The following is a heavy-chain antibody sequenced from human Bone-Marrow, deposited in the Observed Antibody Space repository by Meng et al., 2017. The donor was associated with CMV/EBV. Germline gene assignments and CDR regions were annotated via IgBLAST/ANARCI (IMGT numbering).Heavy chain of an antibody. J-gene: IGHJ6*02. V-gene: IGHV3-7*01. D-gene: IGHD1-7*01. CDR2: IKQDGSEK. Sequence: GGSLRLSCAASGFTFSSYWMSWVRQAPGKGLEWVANIKQDGSEKYYVDSVKGRFTISRDNAKNSLYLQMNSLRAEDTAVYYCAKDQLPIYYYYGMDVWGQGTMVTVSS. CDR1: GFTFSSYW. CDR3: AKDQLPIYYYYGMDV.